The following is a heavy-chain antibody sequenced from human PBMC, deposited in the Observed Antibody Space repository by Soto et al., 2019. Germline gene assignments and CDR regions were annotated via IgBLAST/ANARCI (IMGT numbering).Heavy chain of an antibody. CDR1: GGSISSGVYY. CDR2: IYYSGST. D-gene: IGHD6-13*01. J-gene: IGHJ5*02. V-gene: IGHV4-31*03. CDR3: ARVPIQSIAAAGMNEPNWFDP. Sequence: PSETLSLACTVSGGSISSGVYYWSWIRQHPGKGLEWIGYIYYSGSTYYNPSLKSRVTISVDTSKNQFSLKLSSVTAADTAVYYCARVPIQSIAAAGMNEPNWFDPWGQGTLVTVSS.